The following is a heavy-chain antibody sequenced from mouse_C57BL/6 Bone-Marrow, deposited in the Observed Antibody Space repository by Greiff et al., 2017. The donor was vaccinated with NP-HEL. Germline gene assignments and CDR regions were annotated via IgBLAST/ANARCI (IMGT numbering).Heavy chain of an antibody. V-gene: IGHV1-18*01. CDR3: ARGVPYSNYDLYYAMDY. Sequence: EVQLHQSGPELVKPGASVKIPCKASGYTFTDYNMDWVKQSHGKSLEWIGDINPNNGGTIYNQKFKGKATLTVDKSSSTAYMELRSLTSEDTAVYYCARGVPYSNYDLYYAMDYWGQGTSVTVSS. D-gene: IGHD2-5*01. J-gene: IGHJ4*01. CDR2: INPNNGGT. CDR1: GYTFTDYN.